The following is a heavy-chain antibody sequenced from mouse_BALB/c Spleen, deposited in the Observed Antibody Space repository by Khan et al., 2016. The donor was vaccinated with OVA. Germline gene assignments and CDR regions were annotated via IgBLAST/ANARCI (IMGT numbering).Heavy chain of an antibody. CDR1: GYTFTTYT. D-gene: IGHD2-14*01. V-gene: IGHV1-4*01. J-gene: IGHJ3*01. Sequence: QVQLQQSGAELARPGASVKMSCKASGYTFTTYTIHWVKQRPGQGLEWIGYIIPSNDYTNYNQKFKDRATLTADKSSSTAYMQLSSLTSEDSAVYCCEGEGANYRSDAWFAYWGQGTLVTVSA. CDR2: IIPSNDYT. CDR3: EGEGANYRSDAWFAY.